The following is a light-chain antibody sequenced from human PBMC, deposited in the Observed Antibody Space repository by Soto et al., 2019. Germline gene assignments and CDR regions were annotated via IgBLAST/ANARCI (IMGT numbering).Light chain of an antibody. CDR1: QTISTLLGSY. V-gene: IGKV3-15*01. CDR2: GES. CDR3: QQYNSWLYT. Sequence: EXVLTQSPATLSASTGERATLSCTSNQTISTLLGSYLAWYQHNTGQAPRLIIYGESTRATGFPARLSGGGSGKDFTLTISSLQSEDSAVYYCQQYNSWLYTFGQGTKVDIK. J-gene: IGKJ2*01.